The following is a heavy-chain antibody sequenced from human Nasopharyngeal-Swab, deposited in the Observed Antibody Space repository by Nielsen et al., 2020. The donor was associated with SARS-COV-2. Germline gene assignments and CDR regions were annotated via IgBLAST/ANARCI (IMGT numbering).Heavy chain of an antibody. CDR3: ARGGYDFWSGKGWFDP. CDR1: GGSFSGYY. D-gene: IGHD3-3*01. V-gene: IGHV4-34*01. Sequence: SETLSLTCAVYGGSFSGYYLSWIRQPPGKGLEWIGEINHSGSTNYNPSLKSRVTISVDTSKNQFSLKLSSVTAADTAVYYCARGGYDFWSGKGWFDPWGQGTLVTVSS. CDR2: INHSGST. J-gene: IGHJ5*02.